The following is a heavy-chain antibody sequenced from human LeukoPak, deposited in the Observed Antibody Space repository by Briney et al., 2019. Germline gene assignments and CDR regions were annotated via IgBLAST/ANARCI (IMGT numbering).Heavy chain of an antibody. Sequence: SETLSLTCTVSGGSISSYNWSWIRQPPGKGLEWIGDIYYSGSTNYNPYLKRRVTISVDTSKNQFSLKLSSGTAADTALYYCARDLTGYCTNGVCDYYYGMDVWGQGTTVTVSS. CDR3: ARDLTGYCTNGVCDYYYGMDV. J-gene: IGHJ6*02. CDR2: IYYSGST. V-gene: IGHV4-59*01. CDR1: GGSISSYN. D-gene: IGHD2-8*01.